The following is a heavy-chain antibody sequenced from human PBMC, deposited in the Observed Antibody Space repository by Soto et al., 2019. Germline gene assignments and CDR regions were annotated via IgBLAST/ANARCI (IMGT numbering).Heavy chain of an antibody. D-gene: IGHD6-19*01. CDR2: IIPIFGTA. CDR1: GGTFSSYV. Sequence: ASLKVSCTSSGGTFSSYVISWVRQAPGQGLEWMGGIIPIFGTANYAQKFQGRVTITADESTSTAYMELSSLRSEDTAVYYCARGSIAVAGTVYYYGMDVWGQGTTVTVSS. CDR3: ARGSIAVAGTVYYYGMDV. J-gene: IGHJ6*02. V-gene: IGHV1-69*13.